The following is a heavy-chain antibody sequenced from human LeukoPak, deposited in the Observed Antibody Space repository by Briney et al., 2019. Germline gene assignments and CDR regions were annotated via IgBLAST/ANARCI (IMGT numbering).Heavy chain of an antibody. CDR2: INPNSGGT. V-gene: IGHV1-2*02. CDR3: AREKRTIFGVVSY. Sequence: GASVKVSCKASGYTFTGYYMHWVRQAPGQGLEWMGWINPNSGGTNYAQKFQGRVTMTRDTSISTAYMELSRLRSGDTAVYYCAREKRTIFGVVSYWGQGTLVTVSS. CDR1: GYTFTGYY. J-gene: IGHJ4*02. D-gene: IGHD3-3*01.